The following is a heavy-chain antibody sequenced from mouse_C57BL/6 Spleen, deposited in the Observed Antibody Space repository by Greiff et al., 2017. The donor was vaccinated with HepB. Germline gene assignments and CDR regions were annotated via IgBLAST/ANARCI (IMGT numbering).Heavy chain of an antibody. V-gene: IGHV1-76*01. CDR1: GYTFTDYY. J-gene: IGHJ2*01. CDR3: ARSVTTVVATGGYFDY. Sequence: QVQLQQSGAELVRPGASVKLSCKASGYTFTDYYINWVKQRPGQGLEWIARIYPGSGNTYYNEKFKGKATLTADKSSSTAYMQLSSLTSEDSAVYVGARSVTTVVATGGYFDYWGQGTTLTVSS. D-gene: IGHD1-1*01. CDR2: IYPGSGNT.